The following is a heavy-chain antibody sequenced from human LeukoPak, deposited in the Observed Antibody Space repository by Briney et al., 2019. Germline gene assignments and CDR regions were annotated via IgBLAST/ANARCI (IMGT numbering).Heavy chain of an antibody. CDR3: ARVASSGYYWDAFDI. D-gene: IGHD3-22*01. CDR1: GYTFTGYY. J-gene: IGHJ3*02. CDR2: INPNSGGT. Sequence: ASVKVSCKASGYTFTGYYMHWVRQAPGQGLEWMGWINPNSGGTNYAQKFQGRVTMTRDTSISTAYMELSRLRSDDTAVYYCARVASSGYYWDAFDIWGQGTMVTVSS. V-gene: IGHV1-2*02.